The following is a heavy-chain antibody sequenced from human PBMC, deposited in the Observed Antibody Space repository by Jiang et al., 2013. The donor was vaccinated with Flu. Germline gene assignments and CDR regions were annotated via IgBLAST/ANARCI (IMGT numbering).Heavy chain of an antibody. Sequence: AISWVRQAPGQGLEWMGGIIPIFGTANYAQKFQGRVTITADESTSTAYMELSSLRSEDTAVYYCARALMGYSGSPAYFQHWGQGTLVTVSS. V-gene: IGHV1-69*01. J-gene: IGHJ1*01. CDR3: ARALMGYSGSPAYFQH. D-gene: IGHD1-26*01. CDR1: A. CDR2: IIPIFGTA.